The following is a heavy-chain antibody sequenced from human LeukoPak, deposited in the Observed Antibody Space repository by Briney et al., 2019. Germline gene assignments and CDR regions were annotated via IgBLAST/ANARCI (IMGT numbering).Heavy chain of an antibody. CDR2: IYYSGST. CDR3: ARLSYDSSGWDFDY. J-gene: IGHJ4*02. Sequence: PSETLSLTCTVSGGSISSGDYCWSWIRQPPGKGLEWIGYIYYSGSTYYNPSLKSRVTISVDTSKNQFSLKLSSVTAADTAVYYCARLSYDSSGWDFDYWGQGTLVTVSS. V-gene: IGHV4-30-4*01. CDR1: GGSISSGDYC. D-gene: IGHD3-22*01.